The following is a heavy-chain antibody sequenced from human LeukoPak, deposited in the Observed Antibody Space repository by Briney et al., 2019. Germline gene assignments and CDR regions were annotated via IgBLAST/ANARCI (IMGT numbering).Heavy chain of an antibody. CDR1: GFTFSSYG. J-gene: IGHJ4*02. CDR3: AKPKQWLANPSNFDY. D-gene: IGHD6-19*01. Sequence: GRSLRLSCAASGFTFSSYGMPWVRQAPGKGLEWVAVISYDGSNKYYADSVKGRFTISRDNSKNTLYLQMNSLRAEDTAVYYCAKPKQWLANPSNFDYWGQGTLVTVSS. CDR2: ISYDGSNK. V-gene: IGHV3-30*18.